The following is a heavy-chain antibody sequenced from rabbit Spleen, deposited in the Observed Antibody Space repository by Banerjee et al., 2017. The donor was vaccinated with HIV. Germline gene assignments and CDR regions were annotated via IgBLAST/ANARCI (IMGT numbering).Heavy chain of an antibody. CDR2: IDPLFGRT. CDR1: GFTLKSYY. Sequence: QLEESAGGLVQPGGSLKLSCKASGFTLKSYYMNWVRQAPGKGLEWIGYIDPLFGRTYYASWVNGRFTSSSHNAQNTLYLQLNSLTAADTATYFCVRDRANIGGDYGPYYFDLWGPGTLVTVS. V-gene: IGHV1S7*01. CDR3: VRDRANIGGDYGPYYFDL. J-gene: IGHJ4*01. D-gene: IGHD2-1*01.